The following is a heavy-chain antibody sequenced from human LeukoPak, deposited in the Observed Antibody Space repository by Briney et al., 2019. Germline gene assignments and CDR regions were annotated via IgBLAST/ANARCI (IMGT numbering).Heavy chain of an antibody. CDR1: GYIFTSYG. CDR3: ARDMVRGATHYGMDV. J-gene: IGHJ6*02. D-gene: IGHD3-10*01. Sequence: ASVKVSCKASGYIFTSYGITWVRQAPGQGLEWMGWIGADNGNTNYAQKLQGRVTMTTDTSTNTAYMELRSLRSDDTAVYYCARDMVRGATHYGMDVWGQGTTVTVSS. CDR2: IGADNGNT. V-gene: IGHV1-18*01.